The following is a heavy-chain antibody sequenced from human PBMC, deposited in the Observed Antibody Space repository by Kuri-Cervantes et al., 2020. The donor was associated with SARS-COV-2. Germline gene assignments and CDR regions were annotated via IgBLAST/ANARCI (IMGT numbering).Heavy chain of an antibody. J-gene: IGHJ4*02. CDR3: TTLIDY. V-gene: IGHV3-7*03. CDR2: IKQDGSEK. Sequence: GESLKISCTVSGGSIRSGDYYWSWVRQPPGKGLEWVANIKQDGSEKYYVDSVKGRFTISRDNAKNSLYLQMNSLKTEDTAVYYCTTLIDYWGQGALVTVSS. CDR1: GGSIRSGDYY.